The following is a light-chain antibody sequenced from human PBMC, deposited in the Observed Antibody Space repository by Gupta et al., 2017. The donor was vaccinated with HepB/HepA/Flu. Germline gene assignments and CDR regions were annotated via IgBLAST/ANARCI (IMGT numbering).Light chain of an antibody. Sequence: EVVLTQPPVTLSLSPGGRATLSCRASQSIVSYLAWYQQKPGQAPRLLIYEASNRATDIPARFTGSGSGTDFTLTISSLEPEDFAVYYCQHGHYWPRTFGGGTRVEIK. V-gene: IGKV3-11*01. CDR2: EAS. CDR3: QHGHYWPRT. J-gene: IGKJ4*01. CDR1: QSIVSY.